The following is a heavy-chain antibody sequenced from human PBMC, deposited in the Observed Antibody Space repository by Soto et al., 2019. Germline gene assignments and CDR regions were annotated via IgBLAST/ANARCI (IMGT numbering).Heavy chain of an antibody. D-gene: IGHD3-22*01. J-gene: IGHJ4*02. CDR2: ISSSSSYT. Sequence: GGSLRLSCAASGFTFSDYYMSWIRQAPGKGLEWVSYISSSSSYTNYADSVKGGFTISRDNAKNSLYLQMNSLRAEDTAVYYCARETSPKYYYDSSGYYDYWGQGTLVTVSS. CDR3: ARETSPKYYYDSSGYYDY. CDR1: GFTFSDYY. V-gene: IGHV3-11*06.